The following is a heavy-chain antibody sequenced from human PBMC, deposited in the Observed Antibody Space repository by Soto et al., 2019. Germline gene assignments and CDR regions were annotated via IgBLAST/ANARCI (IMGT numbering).Heavy chain of an antibody. Sequence: GGSLRLSCVGSGFTFSTYSINWVRQAPGKGLEWVSSISSRSDIYYADSVKGRFTISRDNTKNSVSLQMNSLRAEDTAVYYCAREYTAWPLAYGLDVWGQGTTVTVSS. V-gene: IGHV3-21*01. CDR3: AREYTAWPLAYGLDV. CDR2: ISSRSDI. D-gene: IGHD2-2*02. CDR1: GFTFSTYS. J-gene: IGHJ6*02.